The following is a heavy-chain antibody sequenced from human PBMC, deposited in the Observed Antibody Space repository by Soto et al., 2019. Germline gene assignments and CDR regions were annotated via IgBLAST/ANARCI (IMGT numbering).Heavy chain of an antibody. CDR1: GGSISSSGYY. J-gene: IGHJ6*03. D-gene: IGHD3-9*01. CDR3: ATTRDILTGYYTHYYMDV. Sequence: SETLCLTCTVSGGSISSSGYYWGWIRQPPGKGLEWIGSIYYSGSTYYNPSLKSRVTISVDTSKNQFSLKLSSVTAADTAVYYCATTRDILTGYYTHYYMDVWGKGTTVTVSS. CDR2: IYYSGST. V-gene: IGHV4-39*01.